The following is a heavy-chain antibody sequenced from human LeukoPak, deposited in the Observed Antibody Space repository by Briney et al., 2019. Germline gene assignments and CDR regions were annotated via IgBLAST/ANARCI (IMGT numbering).Heavy chain of an antibody. D-gene: IGHD3-22*01. CDR1: TSTISSYY. CDR3: ASDYDSSAYYFI. V-gene: IGHV4-59*01. J-gene: IGHJ4*02. Sequence: SETLSLTCTVPTSTISSYYWSWLRQPPGKGLEWIGYIYYSGTTNYNPSLKSRVTISVDTSKNQFSLKLSSVTAADTAVYYCASDYDSSAYYFIWGQGTLVTVSS. CDR2: IYYSGTT.